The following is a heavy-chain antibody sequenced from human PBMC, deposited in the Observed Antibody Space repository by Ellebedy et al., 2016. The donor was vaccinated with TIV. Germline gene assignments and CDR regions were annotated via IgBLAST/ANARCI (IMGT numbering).Heavy chain of an antibody. CDR1: GFTFSRFA. CDR2: MSGSGGST. V-gene: IGHV3-23*01. Sequence: GGSLRLSXAASGFTFSRFAMSWVRQAPEKGLEWVSGMSGSGGSTDYADTVQGRFTISRDNSKNILYLQMNSPRAEDSALYHCVKGGDYDRPDDWGQGTRVTVSS. J-gene: IGHJ4*02. CDR3: VKGGDYDRPDD. D-gene: IGHD4-17*01.